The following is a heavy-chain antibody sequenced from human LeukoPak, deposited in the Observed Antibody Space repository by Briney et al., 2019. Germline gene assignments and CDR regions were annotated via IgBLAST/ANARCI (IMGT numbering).Heavy chain of an antibody. D-gene: IGHD5-18*01. Sequence: SETLSLTCAVYGGSFSDYYWIWIRQPPGKGLEWIGGINHSGNTIYHPPLKSRVTISVDTSKNQFSLRLSSVTAADTTVYYCARGLRRYSKAFPFDYWGQGTLVTVSS. CDR1: GGSFSDYY. J-gene: IGHJ4*02. V-gene: IGHV4-34*01. CDR3: ARGLRRYSKAFPFDY. CDR2: INHSGNT.